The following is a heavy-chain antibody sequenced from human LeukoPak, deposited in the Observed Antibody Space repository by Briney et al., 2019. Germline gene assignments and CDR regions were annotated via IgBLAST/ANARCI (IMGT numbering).Heavy chain of an antibody. Sequence: SVKVSCKASGDTFSSYAISWVRQAPGQGLEWMGRIIPILGIANYAQKFQGRVPITADNSTSTASMELSSLRSEGTAVYYCARDQKGYGSGSYGYYFDYWGQGTLVTVSS. J-gene: IGHJ4*02. D-gene: IGHD3-10*01. V-gene: IGHV1-69*04. CDR1: GDTFSSYA. CDR2: IIPILGIA. CDR3: ARDQKGYGSGSYGYYFDY.